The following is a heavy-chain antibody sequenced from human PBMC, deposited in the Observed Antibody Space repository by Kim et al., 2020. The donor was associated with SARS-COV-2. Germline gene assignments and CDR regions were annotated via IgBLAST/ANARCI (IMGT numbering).Heavy chain of an antibody. CDR1: GGSISSSSYY. D-gene: IGHD3-16*01. CDR2: IYYSGST. V-gene: IGHV4-39*01. J-gene: IGHJ4*02. CDR3: ARRGGGVNGFDY. Sequence: SETLSLTCTVSGGSISSSSYYWGWIRQPPGKGLEWIGSIYYSGSTYYNPSLKSRVTISVDTSKNQFSLKLSSVTAADTAVYYCARRGGGVNGFDYWGQGTLVTVSS.